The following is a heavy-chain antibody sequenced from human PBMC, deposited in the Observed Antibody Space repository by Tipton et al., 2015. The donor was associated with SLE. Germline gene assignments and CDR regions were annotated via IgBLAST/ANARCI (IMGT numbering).Heavy chain of an antibody. CDR2: MNPNSGNT. V-gene: IGHV1-8*01. Sequence: QVQLVQSGAEVKKPGASVKVSCKASGYTFTSCDINWVRQATGQGLEWMGWMNPNSGNTGYAQEFQGRVTMTRDTSTGTAYMELSSLRSEDTAVYYCARNLEFTGDCDYWCQGILFIVSS. J-gene: IGHJ4*02. D-gene: IGHD1-1*01. CDR1: GYTFTSCD. CDR3: ARNLEFTGDCDY.